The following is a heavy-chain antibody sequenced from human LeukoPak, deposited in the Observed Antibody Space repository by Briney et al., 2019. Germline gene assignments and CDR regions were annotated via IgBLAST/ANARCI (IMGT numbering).Heavy chain of an antibody. CDR3: ARGPSSFGGVIVAPYYYGMDV. D-gene: IGHD3-16*02. CDR1: GGSISSGGYY. V-gene: IGHV4-31*03. J-gene: IGHJ6*02. Sequence: PSQTLSLTCTVSGGSISSGGYYWSWIRQHPGKGLEWIGYIYYSGSTYYNPSLKGRVTISVDTSKNQFSLKLSSVTAADTAVYYCARGPSSFGGVIVAPYYYGMDVWGQGTTVTVSS. CDR2: IYYSGST.